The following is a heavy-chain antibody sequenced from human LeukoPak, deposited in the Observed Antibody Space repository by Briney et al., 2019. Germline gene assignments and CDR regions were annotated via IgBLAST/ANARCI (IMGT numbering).Heavy chain of an antibody. CDR3: ARGGYDILTGYWNWFDP. J-gene: IGHJ5*02. CDR2: IYTSGST. Sequence: SETLSLTCTVSGGSISSYYWSWIRQPAGRGLEWIGRIYTSGSTNYNPSLKSRVTISVDTSKNQFSLKLSSVTAADTAVYYCARGGYDILTGYWNWFDPWGQGTLVTVSS. CDR1: GGSISSYY. D-gene: IGHD3-9*01. V-gene: IGHV4-4*07.